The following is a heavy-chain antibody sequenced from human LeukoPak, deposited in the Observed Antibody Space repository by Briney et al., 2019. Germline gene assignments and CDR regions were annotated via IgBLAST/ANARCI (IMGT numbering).Heavy chain of an antibody. V-gene: IGHV3-49*03. D-gene: IGHD3-10*01. J-gene: IGHJ4*02. CDR3: TRDWDDSGSYSQKRFDY. CDR1: GFTFGGYA. CDR2: IRSKAYGGTT. Sequence: PGRSLRLSCTASGFTFGGYAMSWFRQAPGKGLEWVGFIRSKAYGGTTEYAASVKGRFTISRDDSKSIAYLQMNSLKTEDTAVYYCTRDWDDSGSYSQKRFDYWGQGTLVTVSS.